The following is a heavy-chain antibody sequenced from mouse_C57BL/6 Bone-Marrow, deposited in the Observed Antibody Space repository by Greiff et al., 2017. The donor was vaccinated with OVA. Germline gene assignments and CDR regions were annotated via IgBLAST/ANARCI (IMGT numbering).Heavy chain of an antibody. J-gene: IGHJ1*03. CDR1: GYAFSSYW. CDR3: AREGYYDYEGWYFDV. Sequence: VQGVESGAELVKPGASVKISCKASGYAFSSYWMNWVKQRPGKGLEWIGQIYPGDGDTNYNGKFKGKATLTADKSSSTAYMQLSSLTSEDSAVYFCAREGYYDYEGWYFDVWGTGTTVTVSS. V-gene: IGHV1-80*01. D-gene: IGHD2-4*01. CDR2: IYPGDGDT.